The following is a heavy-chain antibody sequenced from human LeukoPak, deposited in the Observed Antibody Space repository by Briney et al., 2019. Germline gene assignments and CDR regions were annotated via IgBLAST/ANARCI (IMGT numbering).Heavy chain of an antibody. Sequence: TLSLTCTVSGTSISGDYWSWIRQPPGKGLEWIGYVYFTGDTNSNPSLKNRVTISMDTSKNQVSLKVTSVTAADTAVYYCARHPFSSPFDYWGQGTLVAVSS. D-gene: IGHD2/OR15-2a*01. CDR2: VYFTGDT. CDR3: ARHPFSSPFDY. CDR1: GTSISGDY. J-gene: IGHJ4*02. V-gene: IGHV4-59*08.